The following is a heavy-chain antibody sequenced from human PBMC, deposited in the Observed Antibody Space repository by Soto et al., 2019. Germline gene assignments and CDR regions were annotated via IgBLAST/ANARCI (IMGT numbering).Heavy chain of an antibody. Sequence: QVQLVESGGGVVQPGRSLRLSCAASGFTFSSYAMHWVRQAPGKGLEWVAVISYDGSNKYYADSVKGRFTISRDNSKNTLYLQMNSLRAEDTAVYYCARDHNWDYWGHGTLVTVAS. CDR3: ARDHNWDY. CDR2: ISYDGSNK. D-gene: IGHD1-20*01. J-gene: IGHJ4*01. CDR1: GFTFSSYA. V-gene: IGHV3-30-3*01.